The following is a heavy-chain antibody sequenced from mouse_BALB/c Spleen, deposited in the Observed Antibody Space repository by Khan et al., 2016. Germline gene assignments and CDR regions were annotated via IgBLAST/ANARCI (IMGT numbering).Heavy chain of an antibody. Sequence: QVQLQQSGAELARPGASVKMSCKASGYTFTSYTMFWVKQRPGQGLEWIGYIAPRSDYTDYNQKFKDKATLTADKSSTTAYMQLNGLTSEDAAVYYCAREGWLLGYFDYWGQGNTLTVSS. J-gene: IGHJ2*01. CDR1: GYTFTSYT. D-gene: IGHD2-3*01. CDR2: IAPRSDYT. V-gene: IGHV1-4*01. CDR3: AREGWLLGYFDY.